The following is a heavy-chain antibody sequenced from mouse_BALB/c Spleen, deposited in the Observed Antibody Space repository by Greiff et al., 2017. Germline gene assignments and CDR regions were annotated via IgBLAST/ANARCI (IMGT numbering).Heavy chain of an antibody. CDR3: ARQYYGSSYVDY. V-gene: IGHV5-9-3*01. CDR1: GFTFSSYA. Sequence: EVHLVESGGGLVKPGGSLKLSCAASGFTFSSYAMSWVRQTPEKRLEWVATISSGGSYTYYPDSVKGRFTISRDNAKNTLYLQMSSLRSEDTAMYYCARQYYGSSYVDYWGQGTTLTVSS. CDR2: ISSGGSYT. D-gene: IGHD1-1*01. J-gene: IGHJ2*01.